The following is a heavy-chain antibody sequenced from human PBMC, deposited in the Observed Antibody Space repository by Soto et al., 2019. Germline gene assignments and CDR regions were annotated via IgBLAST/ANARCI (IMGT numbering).Heavy chain of an antibody. CDR2: ISWNSGSI. J-gene: IGHJ4*02. D-gene: IGHD3-22*01. Sequence: GGSLRLSCAASGFTFDDYAIHWVRQTPGKGLEWVSGISWNSGSIGYADSVKGRFTISRDNAKNSLYLQMNSLRVEDTALYYCVKDIDSSGSYPDYWGQGPHVTVYS. CDR1: GFTFDDYA. V-gene: IGHV3-9*01. CDR3: VKDIDSSGSYPDY.